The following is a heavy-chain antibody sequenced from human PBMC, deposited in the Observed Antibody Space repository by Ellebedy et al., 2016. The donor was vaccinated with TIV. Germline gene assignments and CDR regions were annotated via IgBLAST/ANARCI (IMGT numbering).Heavy chain of an antibody. Sequence: GGSLRLXCAASGFTFSSYAMSWVRQAPGKGLEWVSYISSSSSYTNYADSVKGRFTISRDNAKNSLYLQMNSLRAEDTAVYYCARGHYDYVWGSYPTIDYWGQGTLVTVSS. CDR1: GFTFSSYA. J-gene: IGHJ4*02. CDR3: ARGHYDYVWGSYPTIDY. V-gene: IGHV3-21*05. D-gene: IGHD3-16*02. CDR2: ISSSSSYT.